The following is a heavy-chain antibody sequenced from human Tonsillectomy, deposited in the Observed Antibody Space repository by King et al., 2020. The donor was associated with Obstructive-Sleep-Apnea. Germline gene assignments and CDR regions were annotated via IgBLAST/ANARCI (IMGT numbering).Heavy chain of an antibody. Sequence: VQLVESGGGLVQPGGSLRLSCAASGFTVSSNYMSWVRQAPGKGLEWVSVIYSGGSTYYADSVKGRFTISRHNSKNTLYLQMNSLRAEDTAVYYCAGASGYCSSTSCYNDAFDIWGQGTMVTVSS. D-gene: IGHD2-2*02. J-gene: IGHJ3*02. CDR1: GFTVSSNY. V-gene: IGHV3-53*04. CDR2: IYSGGST. CDR3: AGASGYCSSTSCYNDAFDI.